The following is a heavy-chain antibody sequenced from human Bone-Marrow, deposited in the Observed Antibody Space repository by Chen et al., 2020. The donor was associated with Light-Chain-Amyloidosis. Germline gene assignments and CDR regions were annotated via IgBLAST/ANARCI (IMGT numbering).Heavy chain of an antibody. CDR2: IYPDDSDA. CDR1: GYTFPNYW. J-gene: IGHJ4*02. D-gene: IGHD5-12*01. Sequence: EVQLEQSGPEVKKPGESLKISCKASGYTFPNYWIGGVRQMPETGREWMGAIYPDDSDARYSPSLEGQVTISADKSITTAYRQWRSLKASDTAMYYCARRRDGYNFDYWGQGTLVTVSS. V-gene: IGHV5-51*01. CDR3: ARRRDGYNFDY.